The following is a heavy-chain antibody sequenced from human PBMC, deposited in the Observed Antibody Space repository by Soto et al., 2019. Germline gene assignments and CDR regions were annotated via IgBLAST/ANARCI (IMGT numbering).Heavy chain of an antibody. CDR3: AKWAYYGSGYDFDS. CDR1: GFNFSSYA. J-gene: IGHJ4*02. Sequence: PGGSLILSCAASGFNFSSYALSWVRQAPGKGLEWVSAISGSGGSTYYADSVKGRFTISRDNSKNTLYLQMNSLRAEDTAVYYCAKWAYYGSGYDFDSWGQGTPVTVSS. V-gene: IGHV3-23*01. CDR2: ISGSGGST. D-gene: IGHD3-22*01.